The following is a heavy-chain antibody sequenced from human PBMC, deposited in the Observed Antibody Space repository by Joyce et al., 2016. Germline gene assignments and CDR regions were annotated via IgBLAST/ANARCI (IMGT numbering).Heavy chain of an antibody. D-gene: IGHD3-10*02. V-gene: IGHV5-10-1*03. CDR2: IDPRDSYT. CDR3: ARHVTDWFDP. J-gene: IGHJ5*02. Sequence: EVQLVQSGAEVKKPGESLRISCKGSGYSFTSHWISWVRQLPGKGLEWMGPIDPRDSYTDYSPSFEGHVTISVEKTISAAYLQWSSLRASDTAIYYCARHVTDWFDPWGQGTLVTVSS. CDR1: GYSFTSHW.